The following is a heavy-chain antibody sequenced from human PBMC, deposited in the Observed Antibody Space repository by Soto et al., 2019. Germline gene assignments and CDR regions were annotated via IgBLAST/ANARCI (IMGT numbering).Heavy chain of an antibody. D-gene: IGHD3-10*01. V-gene: IGHV1-69*13. J-gene: IGHJ4*02. CDR3: ASAGSGSYYFDY. CDR2: IIPIFGTA. Sequence: GASVKVSCKASGGTFSSYAISWVRQAPGQGLEWMGGIIPIFGTANYAQKFQGRVTITADESTSTAYMELSSLRSEDTAVYYCASAGSGSYYFDYWGQGTLVTVS. CDR1: GGTFSSYA.